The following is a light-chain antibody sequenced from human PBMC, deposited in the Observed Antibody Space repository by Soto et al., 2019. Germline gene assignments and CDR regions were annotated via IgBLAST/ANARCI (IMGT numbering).Light chain of an antibody. CDR1: QRVSSD. CDR2: GAS. Sequence: EIVMTQSPATLSVSPGERATLSCRASQRVSSDLAWYHQKPGQAPRLLIYGASTRATGIPARFSGSGSGTEFTLTINSLQSEDFAVYYWQQYNNWPRTFGQGTKVEIK. J-gene: IGKJ1*01. CDR3: QQYNNWPRT. V-gene: IGKV3-15*01.